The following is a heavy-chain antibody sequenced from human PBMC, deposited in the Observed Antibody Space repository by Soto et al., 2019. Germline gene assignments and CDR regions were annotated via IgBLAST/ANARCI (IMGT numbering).Heavy chain of an antibody. CDR3: GHSPRITMYDY. J-gene: IGHJ4*02. D-gene: IGHD3-10*02. CDR2: IYWDDDK. Sequence: QITLKESGPTLVKPTQTLTLTCTFSGFSLSTNGVGVGWIRQPPGKALEWLALIYWDDDKRYSPSLKSSLTITKDTSKNRVVLTVTKMDHVDTATYYCGHSPRITMYDYWGQGTLVTVSS. V-gene: IGHV2-5*02. CDR1: GFSLSTNGVG.